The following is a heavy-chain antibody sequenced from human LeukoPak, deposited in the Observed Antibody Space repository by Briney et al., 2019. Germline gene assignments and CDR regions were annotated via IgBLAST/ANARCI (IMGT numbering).Heavy chain of an antibody. D-gene: IGHD3-22*01. V-gene: IGHV3-74*01. CDR1: GFTFSSYA. J-gene: IGHJ1*01. CDR2: INSDGSGT. CDR3: ARYYYDSSGYRPAEYFQD. Sequence: GGSLRLSCAASGFTFSSYAMSWVRQAPGKGLEWVSRINSDGSGTSYADSVKGRFTISRDNAKNTLYLQMNSLRAEDTAVYYCARYYYDSSGYRPAEYFQDWGQGTLVTVSS.